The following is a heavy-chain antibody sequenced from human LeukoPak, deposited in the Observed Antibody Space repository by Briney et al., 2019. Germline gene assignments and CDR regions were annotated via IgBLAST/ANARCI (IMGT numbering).Heavy chain of an antibody. Sequence: SVKVSCKASGGTFSSYAISWVRQAPGQGLEWMGGIIPIFGTANYAQKFQGRVTITADESTSTAYMELSSLRSEDTAVYYCASQVLRFSKEGMDVWGQGTTVTVSS. J-gene: IGHJ6*02. CDR1: GGTFSSYA. V-gene: IGHV1-69*13. D-gene: IGHD3-3*01. CDR3: ASQVLRFSKEGMDV. CDR2: IIPIFGTA.